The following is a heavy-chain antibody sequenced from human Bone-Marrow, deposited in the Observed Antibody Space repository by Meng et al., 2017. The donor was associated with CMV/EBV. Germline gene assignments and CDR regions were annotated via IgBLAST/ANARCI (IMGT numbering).Heavy chain of an antibody. CDR2: IRYDGSNK. D-gene: IGHD3-22*01. CDR1: AFILSSYG. Sequence: GSLKISCAASAFILSSYGMHWVRQAPGKGLEWVAFIRYDGSNKFYADSVKGRFTISRDNAKNSLYLQMNSLRAEDTAVYYCAKDLLPKDLQVNYGVDVWGQGTTATVSS. J-gene: IGHJ6*02. CDR3: AKDLLPKDLQVNYGVDV. V-gene: IGHV3-30*02.